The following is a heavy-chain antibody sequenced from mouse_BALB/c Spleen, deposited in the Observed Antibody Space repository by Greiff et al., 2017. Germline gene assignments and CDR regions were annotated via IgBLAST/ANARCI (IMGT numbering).Heavy chain of an antibody. V-gene: IGHV3-8*02. CDR2: ISYSGST. Sequence: EVMLVESGPSLVKPSQTLSLTCSVTGDSITSGYWNWIRKFPGNKLEYMGYISYSGSTYYNPSLKSRISITRDTSKNQYYLQLNSVTTEDTATYYCARRDLYGNYPWFAYWGQGTLVTVSA. D-gene: IGHD2-1*01. CDR3: ARRDLYGNYPWFAY. J-gene: IGHJ3*01. CDR1: GDSITSGY.